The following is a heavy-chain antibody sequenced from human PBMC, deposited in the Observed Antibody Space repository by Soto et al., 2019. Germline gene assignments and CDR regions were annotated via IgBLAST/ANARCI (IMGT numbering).Heavy chain of an antibody. D-gene: IGHD5-12*01. Sequence: GGSLRLSCAASGFTFSSYGMHWVRQAPGKGLEWVAVISYDGSNKYYADSVKGRFTISRDNSKNTLYLQMNSLRAEDTAVYYCAKGANPYPTYYYGMDVWGQGTTVTVSS. CDR1: GFTFSSYG. J-gene: IGHJ6*02. CDR3: AKGANPYPTYYYGMDV. CDR2: ISYDGSNK. V-gene: IGHV3-30*18.